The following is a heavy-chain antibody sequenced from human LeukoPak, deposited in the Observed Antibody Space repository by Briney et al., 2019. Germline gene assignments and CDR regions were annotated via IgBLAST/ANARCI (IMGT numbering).Heavy chain of an antibody. V-gene: IGHV3-23*01. D-gene: IGHD6-6*01. J-gene: IGHJ3*02. Sequence: GGSLRLSCAASGFTFSSYAMSWVRQAPGKGLEWVSLIIGSGGSTYYADSVKGRFTISRDNSKNTLYLQMNILRAEDTAVYYCAKDRRSSSYGDAMDAFDIWGQGTMVTVYS. CDR3: AKDRRSSSYGDAMDAFDI. CDR1: GFTFSSYA. CDR2: IIGSGGST.